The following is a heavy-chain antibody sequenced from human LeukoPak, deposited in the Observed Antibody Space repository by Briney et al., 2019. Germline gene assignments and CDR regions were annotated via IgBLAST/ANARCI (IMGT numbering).Heavy chain of an antibody. CDR2: IYYSGST. J-gene: IGHJ6*03. V-gene: IGHV4-59*01. CDR3: ARVKEGYSYGYGDYYYYYMDV. Sequence: PSETLSLTCTVSGGSISSYYWSWIRQPPGKGLEWIGYIYYSGSTNYNPSLKSRFTISVDTSKNQFSLKLSSVTAADTAVYYCARVKEGYSYGYGDYYYYYMDVWGKGTTVTVSS. CDR1: GGSISSYY. D-gene: IGHD5-18*01.